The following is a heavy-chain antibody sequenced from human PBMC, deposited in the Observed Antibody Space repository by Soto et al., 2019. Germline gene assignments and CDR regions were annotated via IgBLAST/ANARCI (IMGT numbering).Heavy chain of an antibody. V-gene: IGHV4-31*03. Sequence: QVQLQESGPGLVKPSQTLSLTCTVSGYSISSGGYYWSWIRQHPGKGLEWIGYIYYSGSTYYNPSLKSRVIISVDTSKNQFSLKLSSVTAADTAVYYCARGSTVAAILFDYWGQGTLVTVSS. J-gene: IGHJ4*02. CDR1: GYSISSGGYY. CDR3: ARGSTVAAILFDY. CDR2: IYYSGST. D-gene: IGHD2-15*01.